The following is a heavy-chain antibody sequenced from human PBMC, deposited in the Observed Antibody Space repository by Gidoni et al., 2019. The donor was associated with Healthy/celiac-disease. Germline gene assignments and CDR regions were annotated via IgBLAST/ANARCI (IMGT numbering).Heavy chain of an antibody. J-gene: IGHJ4*02. Sequence: QVQLQQWGAGLLTPSETLSLTCAVYGGSFSGYYWSWIRQPPGKGLEWIGEINHSGRTNYNPSLKSRVTISVDTSKNQFSLKLSSVTAADTAVYYCARGLSSNYLPDYWGQGTLVTVSS. CDR3: ARGLSSNYLPDY. V-gene: IGHV4-34*01. D-gene: IGHD4-4*01. CDR2: INHSGRT. CDR1: GGSFSGYY.